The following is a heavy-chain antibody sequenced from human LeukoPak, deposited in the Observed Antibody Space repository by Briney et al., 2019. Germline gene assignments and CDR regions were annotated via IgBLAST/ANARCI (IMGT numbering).Heavy chain of an antibody. J-gene: IGHJ4*02. Sequence: PSETLSLTCTVSGGSISSGGYYWSWIRQHPGKGLEWIGYIYYSGSTNYNPSLRSRVTISVDTSKNQFSLKLSSVTAADTAVYYCARGGPEKGHFDYWGQGTLVTVSS. CDR1: GGSISSGGYY. CDR2: IYYSGST. CDR3: ARGGPEKGHFDY. D-gene: IGHD5-12*01. V-gene: IGHV4-31*03.